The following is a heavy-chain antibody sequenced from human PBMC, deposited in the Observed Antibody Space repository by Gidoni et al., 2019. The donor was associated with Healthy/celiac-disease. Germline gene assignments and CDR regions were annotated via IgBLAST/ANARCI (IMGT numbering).Heavy chain of an antibody. V-gene: IGHV4-34*01. CDR2: INHSGST. CDR3: ARACSSSSCYRAFDV. J-gene: IGHJ3*01. Sequence: QVQLQQWGAGLLKPSETLSLICAVYGGSLSGYYWSWIRQPPGKGLEWIGEINHSGSTNYTASLKSRVTKSVDTSKNQFSLKLSSVTAADTAVYYCARACSSSSCYRAFDVWGQGTMVTVSS. CDR1: GGSLSGYY. D-gene: IGHD2-2*01.